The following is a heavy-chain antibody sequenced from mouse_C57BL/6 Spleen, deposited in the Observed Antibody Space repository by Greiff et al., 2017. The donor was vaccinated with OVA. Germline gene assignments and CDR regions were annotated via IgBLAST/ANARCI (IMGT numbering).Heavy chain of an antibody. CDR2: IDPEDGDT. J-gene: IGHJ4*01. CDR1: GFNIKDYY. V-gene: IGHV14-1*01. CDR3: TTAFYYCNYDYCYAMDY. D-gene: IGHD2-1*01. Sequence: EVQLQQSGAELVRPGASVKLSCTASGFNIKDYYMHWVKQRPEQGLEWIGRIDPEDGDTEYDPKFQGKATMTADTSSNTAYLQLSSLTSEDTAVYYCTTAFYYCNYDYCYAMDYWGQGTSVTVSS.